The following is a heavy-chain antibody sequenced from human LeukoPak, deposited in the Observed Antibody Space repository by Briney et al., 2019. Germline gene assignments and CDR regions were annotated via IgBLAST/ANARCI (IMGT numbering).Heavy chain of an antibody. Sequence: ASVKVSCKASGYTFTSYAMNWVRQAPGKGLEWVSSISSSSSYIYYADSVKGRFTISRDNAKNSLYLQMNSLRAEDTAVYYCARDVSTAVAGDYWGQGTLVTVSS. CDR2: ISSSSSYI. CDR1: GYTFTSYA. CDR3: ARDVSTAVAGDY. V-gene: IGHV3-21*01. D-gene: IGHD6-19*01. J-gene: IGHJ4*02.